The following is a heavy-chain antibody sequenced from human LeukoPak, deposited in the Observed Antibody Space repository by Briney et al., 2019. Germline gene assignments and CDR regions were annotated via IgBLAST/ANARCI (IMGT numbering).Heavy chain of an antibody. J-gene: IGHJ4*02. CDR3: ARDWSLTTFPDY. Sequence: ASVTVSCKASGYAFIDYYMHWVRQAPGQGLEWMGWINPNSGGTNYGQKFQGRVTMTRDMSISTAYMEMSSLRSDDTAVYYCARDWSLTTFPDYWGQGTLVTVSS. V-gene: IGHV1-2*02. CDR2: INPNSGGT. D-gene: IGHD4/OR15-4a*01. CDR1: GYAFIDYY.